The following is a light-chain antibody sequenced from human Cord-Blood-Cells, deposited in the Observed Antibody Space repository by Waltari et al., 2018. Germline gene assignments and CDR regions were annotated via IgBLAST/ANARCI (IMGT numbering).Light chain of an antibody. CDR2: KDS. J-gene: IGLJ3*02. V-gene: IGLV3-25*03. CDR3: QSADSSGTWV. Sequence: SYELTQPPSVSVSPGKTARITCSGDALPKQYAYWYQQKPGPAPVLVIYKDSERPSGIPERFSCSSSGTTVTLTISGVQAEDEADYYCQSADSSGTWVFGGGTKLTVL. CDR1: ALPKQY.